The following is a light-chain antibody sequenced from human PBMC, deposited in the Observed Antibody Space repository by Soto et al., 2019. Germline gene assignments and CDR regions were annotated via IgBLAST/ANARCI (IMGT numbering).Light chain of an antibody. Sequence: QSVLTQPPSVSGAPGQRVTISCTGSGSNIGAGYDVHGYQHRPGTAPKLLVFGDSHRPSGVPDRFSGSKSGTSASLAITGLQAEDEGDYYCQSYDSTLDARYVFGTGTKVTVL. CDR2: GDS. CDR1: GSNIGAGYD. V-gene: IGLV1-40*01. J-gene: IGLJ1*01. CDR3: QSYDSTLDARYV.